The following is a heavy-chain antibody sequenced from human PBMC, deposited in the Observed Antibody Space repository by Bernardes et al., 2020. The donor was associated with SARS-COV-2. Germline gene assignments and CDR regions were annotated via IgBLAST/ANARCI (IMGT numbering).Heavy chain of an antibody. V-gene: IGHV3-15*01. CDR3: TPPLGGYYTSYYGMDV. CDR2: TISKTDGATT. Sequence: GGSLRPSCAASGFPFSNAWMSWVRQAPGKGLEWVGRTISKTDGATTDYAAPVKGRFNISRDDSKNTLYLQMNSLKTEDTAVYYCTPPLGGYYTSYYGMDVWGQGTTVTVSS. D-gene: IGHD3-3*01. J-gene: IGHJ6*02. CDR1: GFPFSNAW.